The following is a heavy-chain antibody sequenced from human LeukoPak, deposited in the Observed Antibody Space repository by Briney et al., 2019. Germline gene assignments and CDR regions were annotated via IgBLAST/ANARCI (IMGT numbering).Heavy chain of an antibody. CDR3: ARDGTSGYFFDY. CDR1: GFTFNSYG. CDR2: ISSSSSTI. D-gene: IGHD6-19*01. J-gene: IGHJ4*02. Sequence: GGSLRLSCAASGFTFNSYGMNWVRQAPGKGLEWVSYISSSSSTIYYADPVKGRFTISRDIAKDSLFLQMNSLRAEDTAVYYCARDGTSGYFFDYWGQGTLVTVSS. V-gene: IGHV3-48*01.